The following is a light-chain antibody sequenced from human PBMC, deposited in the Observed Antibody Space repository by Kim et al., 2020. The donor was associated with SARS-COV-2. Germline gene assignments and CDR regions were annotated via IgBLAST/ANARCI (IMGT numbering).Light chain of an antibody. Sequence: EIVMTQSPATLSVSPGERATLSCRASQSVTNNLAWYQQKRGQAPRLLIYGASTRATGIPARFSGSGSGTEFTLTISSLQSEDFAVYYCQQYNDWPPANTFGQGTKLEI. J-gene: IGKJ2*01. V-gene: IGKV3-15*01. CDR3: QQYNDWPPANT. CDR2: GAS. CDR1: QSVTNN.